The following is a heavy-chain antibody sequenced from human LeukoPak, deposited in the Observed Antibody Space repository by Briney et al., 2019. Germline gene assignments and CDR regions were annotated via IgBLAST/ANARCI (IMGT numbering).Heavy chain of an antibody. CDR2: ISAYNGNT. CDR1: GYTFTSYG. D-gene: IGHD3-10*01. Sequence: ASVKVSCKASGYTFTSYGISWVRQALGQGLEWRGWISAYNGNTNYAQKLQGRVTMTTDTSTSTAYMELRSLRSDDTAVYYCARVSYYGSGSLNWFDPWGQGTLVTVSS. V-gene: IGHV1-18*01. J-gene: IGHJ5*02. CDR3: ARVSYYGSGSLNWFDP.